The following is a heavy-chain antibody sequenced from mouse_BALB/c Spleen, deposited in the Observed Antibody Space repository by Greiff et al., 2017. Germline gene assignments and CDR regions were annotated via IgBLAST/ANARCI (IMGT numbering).Heavy chain of an antibody. CDR1: GYTFTSYY. D-gene: IGHD2-2*01. Sequence: VQLQQSGPELVKPGASVKMSCKASGYTFTSYYIHWVKQRPGQGLEWIGWIYPGDGSTKYNEKFKGKTTLTADKSSSTAYMLLSSLTSEDSAIYFCARRGYEGWFAYWGQGTLVTVSA. V-gene: IGHV1S56*01. CDR2: IYPGDGST. J-gene: IGHJ3*01. CDR3: ARRGYEGWFAY.